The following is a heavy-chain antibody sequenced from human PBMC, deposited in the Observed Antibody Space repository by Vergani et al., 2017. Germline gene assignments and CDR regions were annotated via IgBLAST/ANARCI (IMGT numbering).Heavy chain of an antibody. CDR3: AKDDGGIAAAGTDY. Sequence: EVQLLESGGGLVQPGGSLRLSCAASGFTFSSYAMSWVRQAPGKGLEWVSAISGSGGSTYYADSVKGRFTISRDNSKNTVYLQMNSLRAEDTAVYYCAKDDGGIAAAGTDYWGQGTLVTVSA. V-gene: IGHV3-23*01. CDR2: ISGSGGST. J-gene: IGHJ4*02. D-gene: IGHD6-13*01. CDR1: GFTFSSYA.